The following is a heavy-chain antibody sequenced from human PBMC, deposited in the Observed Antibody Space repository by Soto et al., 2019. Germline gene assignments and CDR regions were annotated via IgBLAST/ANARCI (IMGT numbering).Heavy chain of an antibody. CDR2: ISGSGGST. J-gene: IGHJ3*02. D-gene: IGHD2-15*01. CDR1: GFTFSSYA. Sequence: EVQLLESGGGLVQPGGSLRLSCAASGFTFSSYAMSWVRQAPGKGLEWVSAISGSGGSTYYADSVKGRFTISRDNSKNTLYLQMNSLRAEDTAVYYCAKDLFKSCSGGSCYMGYDAFDIWGQGTMVTVSS. V-gene: IGHV3-23*01. CDR3: AKDLFKSCSGGSCYMGYDAFDI.